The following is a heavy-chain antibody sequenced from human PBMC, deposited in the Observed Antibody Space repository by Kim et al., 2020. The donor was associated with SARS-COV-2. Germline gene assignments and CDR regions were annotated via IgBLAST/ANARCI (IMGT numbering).Heavy chain of an antibody. CDR2: ISSTSSYI. D-gene: IGHD3-22*01. CDR3: ARLPYYYDRSGYSWELDY. CDR1: GFTFSAYN. V-gene: IGHV3-21*04. Sequence: GGSLRLSCAASGFTFSAYNMNWVRQAPGKGLEWVSSISSTSSYIYYADSVKGRFTISRDNAKNSVYLQMNSLRAEDTAMYYCARLPYYYDRSGYSWELDYWGQGTLVTVSS. J-gene: IGHJ4*02.